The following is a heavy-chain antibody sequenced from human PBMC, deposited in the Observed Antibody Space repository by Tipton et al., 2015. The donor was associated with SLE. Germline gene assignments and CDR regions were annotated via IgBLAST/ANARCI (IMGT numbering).Heavy chain of an antibody. Sequence: SLRLSCVVSGFHFGSYWMHWVRQAPGKGLEWVSFIDGGGYNIGYADSVRGRFTISRDNAKHSLYLQMHSLRVEDTAVYYCATDLPGDRDFDYWGQGTRVTVSS. CDR2: IDGGGYNI. J-gene: IGHJ4*02. D-gene: IGHD7-27*01. V-gene: IGHV3-48*03. CDR1: GFHFGSYW. CDR3: ATDLPGDRDFDY.